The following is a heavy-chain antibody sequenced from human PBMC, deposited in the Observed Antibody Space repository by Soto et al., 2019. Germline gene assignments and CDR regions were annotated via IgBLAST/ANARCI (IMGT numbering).Heavy chain of an antibody. J-gene: IGHJ4*02. CDR2: TKNKANSYTT. V-gene: IGHV3-72*01. CDR3: ARVDDSSGYYLDY. CDR1: GFTFSDHY. D-gene: IGHD3-22*01. Sequence: EVQLVESVGGLVQPGGSLRLSCAASGFTFSDHYMDWVRQAPGKGLEWVGRTKNKANSYTTEYAASVKGRFTISRDDSKNSLYLQMNSLKTEDTAVYYCARVDDSSGYYLDYWGQGTLVTVSS.